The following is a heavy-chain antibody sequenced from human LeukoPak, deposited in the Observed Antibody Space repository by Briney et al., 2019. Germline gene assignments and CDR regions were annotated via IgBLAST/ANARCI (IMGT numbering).Heavy chain of an antibody. CDR3: ARGPRVYYDFWSGYPLAFDT. CDR2: INHSGST. J-gene: IGHJ3*02. Sequence: SETLSLTCAVYGGSFSGYYWSWIRQPPGKGLEWIGEINHSGSTNYNPSLKSRVTISVDTSKNQFSLKLSSVTAADTAVYYCARGPRVYYDFWSGYPLAFDTWGQGTMVTVSS. V-gene: IGHV4-34*01. D-gene: IGHD3-3*01. CDR1: GGSFSGYY.